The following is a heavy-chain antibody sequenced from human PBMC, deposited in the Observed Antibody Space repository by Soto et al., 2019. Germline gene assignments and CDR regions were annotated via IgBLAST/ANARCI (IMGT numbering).Heavy chain of an antibody. V-gene: IGHV3-30-3*01. CDR2: ISENGDRQ. D-gene: IGHD4-17*01. Sequence: QVQLVQSGGGVVQAGNSLRLSCTASGLTFTSSSFHWVRQAPGKGREWVAVISENGDRQYSTESVRGRFLISRGSSKNTVYLQMNSLSPEDTGVYFCARRLATTVSALGYWGQGALVTVSS. CDR1: GLTFTSSS. CDR3: ARRLATTVSALGY. J-gene: IGHJ4*02.